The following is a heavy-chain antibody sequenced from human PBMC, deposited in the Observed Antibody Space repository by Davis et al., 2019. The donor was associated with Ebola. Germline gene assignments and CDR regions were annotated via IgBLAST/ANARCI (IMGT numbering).Heavy chain of an antibody. V-gene: IGHV3-7*03. CDR3: ASGDGRGRSYDMDV. CDR1: GFTFSSYA. CDR2: IKEDEGEK. D-gene: IGHD3/OR15-3a*01. Sequence: GGSLRLSCAASGFTFSSYAMSWVRQTPGKGPEWVAIIKEDEGEKYYVDSVKGRFTISRDNAKNSLFLEMNSLRAEDTAFYYCASGDGRGRSYDMDVWGQGTTVTVSS. J-gene: IGHJ6*03.